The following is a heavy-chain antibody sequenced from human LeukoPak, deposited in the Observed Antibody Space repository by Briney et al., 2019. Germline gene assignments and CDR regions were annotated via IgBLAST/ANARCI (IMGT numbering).Heavy chain of an antibody. CDR2: VKSKTDGGTT. J-gene: IGHJ4*02. D-gene: IGHD1-26*01. CDR3: ARERLWSELLGGREFDY. V-gene: IGHV3-15*01. CDR1: GFTFNNAW. Sequence: GGSLRLSCAASGFTFNNAWMSWVRQAPGKGLEWVGRVKSKTDGGTTDYAAPVKGRFTISRDDSRNTLYLQMNSLKTEDTAVYYCARERLWSELLGGREFDYWGQGTLVTVSS.